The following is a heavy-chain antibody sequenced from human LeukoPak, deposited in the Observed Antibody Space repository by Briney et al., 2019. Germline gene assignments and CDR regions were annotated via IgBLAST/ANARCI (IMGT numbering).Heavy chain of an antibody. D-gene: IGHD6-19*01. V-gene: IGHV4-61*02. CDR3: ARRGSGWYFDY. J-gene: IGHJ4*02. Sequence: PSENLSFTCTVSGGSISSGSHYWSWIRQPAGRGLEWIGRIYTSGSTNYNPSLKSRVTISVDTSKNQYSLKLSSVTAADTAVYYCARRGSGWYFDYWGQGTLVTVSS. CDR2: IYTSGST. CDR1: GGSISSGSHY.